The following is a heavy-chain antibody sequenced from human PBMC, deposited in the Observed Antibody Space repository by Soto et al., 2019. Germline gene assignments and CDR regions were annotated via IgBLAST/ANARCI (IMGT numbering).Heavy chain of an antibody. J-gene: IGHJ4*02. CDR2: ISSSSSTI. D-gene: IGHD5-18*01. CDR3: ALCVDTAMGGHFDC. Sequence: PGGSLRLSCAASGFTFSSYSMNGVRQAPGKGLERVSYISSSSSTIYYADSVKGRFTISRDNAKNSLYLQMNSLRAEDTAVYYCALCVDTAMGGHFDCWGQGTLVTVSS. V-gene: IGHV3-48*01. CDR1: GFTFSSYS.